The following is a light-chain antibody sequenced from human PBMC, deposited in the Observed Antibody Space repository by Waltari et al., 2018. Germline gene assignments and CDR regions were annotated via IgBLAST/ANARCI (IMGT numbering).Light chain of an antibody. V-gene: IGKV1-5*03. CDR2: KAS. CDR1: QNINTW. J-gene: IGKJ1*01. Sequence: DIQMTQSPSTLSASVVDRVTITCRASQNINTWLAWHQQKPGKAPNLLIYKASSLESGVPSRFSGSGSGTEFTLTISSLQPDDFATYYCLQYNGEPRTFGQGTKVEVK. CDR3: LQYNGEPRT.